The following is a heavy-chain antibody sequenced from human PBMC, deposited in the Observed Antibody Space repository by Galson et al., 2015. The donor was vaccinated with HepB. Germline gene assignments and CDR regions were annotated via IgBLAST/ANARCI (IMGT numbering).Heavy chain of an antibody. Sequence: SVKVSCKASGYIFTTYTIHWVRQAPGHGLEWMGWINTGNGNTKYSQKFQGRVTISRDTSASTAYMELTSLRSEDTAVYYCARKRWEYFDHWGQGTLVTVYS. D-gene: IGHD1-26*01. CDR3: ARKRWEYFDH. CDR2: INTGNGNT. J-gene: IGHJ4*02. CDR1: GYIFTTYT. V-gene: IGHV1-3*04.